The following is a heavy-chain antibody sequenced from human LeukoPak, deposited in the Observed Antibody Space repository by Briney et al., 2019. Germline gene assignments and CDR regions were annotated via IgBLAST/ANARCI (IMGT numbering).Heavy chain of an antibody. J-gene: IGHJ4*02. CDR1: GGSISSGGYY. V-gene: IGHV4-30-2*01. CDR2: IYHSGST. Sequence: SQTLSLTCTVSGGSISSGGYYWGWIRQPPGKGLEWIGYIYHSGSTYYNPSLKSRVTISVDRSKNQFSLKLSSVTAADTAVYYCARGNVVVPAAFDYWGQGTLVTVSS. CDR3: ARGNVVVPAAFDY. D-gene: IGHD2-2*01.